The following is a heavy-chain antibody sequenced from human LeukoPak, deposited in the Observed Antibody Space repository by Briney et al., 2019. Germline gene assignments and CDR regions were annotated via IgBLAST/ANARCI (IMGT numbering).Heavy chain of an antibody. V-gene: IGHV4-34*01. J-gene: IGHJ4*02. D-gene: IGHD1-14*01. CDR3: ARGRSPSEYYFDY. CDR2: INHSGST. CDR1: GGSFSGYY. Sequence: SETLSLTCAVYGGSFSGYYWSWIRQPPGKGLEWIGEINHSGSTNYNPSLKSRVIISVDASKNQFSLKLSSVTAADTAVYYCARGRSPSEYYFDYWGQGTLVTVSS.